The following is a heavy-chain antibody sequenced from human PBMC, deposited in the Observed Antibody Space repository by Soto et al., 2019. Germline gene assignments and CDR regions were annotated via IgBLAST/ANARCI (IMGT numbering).Heavy chain of an antibody. Sequence: EVQLVESGGGLVQPGGSMRLSCAASGFTFISYSMNWVRQAPGKGQEWISYISSSSSTIYYADSVKGRFTISRDNAKNSLFLQMNSLRDEDTAVYYCARVTAIAAAAAYYYYYALDVWGQGTTVAVSS. CDR1: GFTFISYS. CDR2: ISSSSSTI. CDR3: ARVTAIAAAAAYYYYYALDV. D-gene: IGHD6-13*01. V-gene: IGHV3-48*02. J-gene: IGHJ6*02.